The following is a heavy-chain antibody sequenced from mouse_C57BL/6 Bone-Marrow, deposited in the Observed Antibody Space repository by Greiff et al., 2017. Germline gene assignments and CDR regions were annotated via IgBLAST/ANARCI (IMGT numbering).Heavy chain of an antibody. V-gene: IGHV1-15*01. J-gene: IGHJ2*01. CDR2: LDPETGGT. D-gene: IGHD2-4*01. CDR1: GYTFTDYE. Sequence: VQLQQSGAELVRPGASVTLSCKASGYTFTDYEMHWVKQTPVHGLEWIGALDPETGGTAYNQKFKGKAILTADKSSSTAYMELRSLTSEDSAVYYCTRGGYDYPYFDYWGQGTTLTVSS. CDR3: TRGGYDYPYFDY.